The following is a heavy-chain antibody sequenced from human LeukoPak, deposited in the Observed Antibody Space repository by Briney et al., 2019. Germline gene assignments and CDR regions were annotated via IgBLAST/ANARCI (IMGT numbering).Heavy chain of an antibody. CDR3: ARALLDFDFWSGEL. D-gene: IGHD3-3*01. J-gene: IGHJ4*02. Sequence: GGSLRLSCAASGFTFSSYSMNWVRQAPGKGLEWVSSISSSSSYIYYADSVKGRFTISRDNAKNSLYLQMNSLRAEDTAVYYCARALLDFDFWSGELWGQGTLVTVSS. CDR2: ISSSSSYI. CDR1: GFTFSSYS. V-gene: IGHV3-21*01.